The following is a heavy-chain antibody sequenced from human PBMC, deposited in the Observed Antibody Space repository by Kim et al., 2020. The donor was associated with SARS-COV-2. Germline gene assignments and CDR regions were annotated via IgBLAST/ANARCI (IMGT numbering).Heavy chain of an antibody. Sequence: GESLKISCKGSGYSFTSYWIGWVRQMPGKGLEWMGIIYPGDSDTRYSPSFQGQVTISADKSISTAYLQWISLKASDTAMYYCARNLYSGSYYRYYYGMDVWGQGTTVTVSS. CDR1: GYSFTSYW. V-gene: IGHV5-51*01. D-gene: IGHD1-26*01. J-gene: IGHJ6*02. CDR2: IYPGDSDT. CDR3: ARNLYSGSYYRYYYGMDV.